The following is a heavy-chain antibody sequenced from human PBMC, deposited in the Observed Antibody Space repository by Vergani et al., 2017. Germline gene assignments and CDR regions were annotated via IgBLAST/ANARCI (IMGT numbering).Heavy chain of an antibody. CDR3: AIRVVPAATGGAFDI. D-gene: IGHD2-2*01. V-gene: IGHV5-51*03. CDR2: IYPGDSDT. CDR1: GYSFTSYW. J-gene: IGHJ3*02. Sequence: EVQLVQSGAEVKKPGESLKISCKGSGYSFTSYWIVWVRQMPGKGLEWMGSIYPGDSDTRYSPSFQGQVTISGDKSIITAYLQWSSLKASDTAMYYCAIRVVPAATGGAFDIWGQGTMVTVSS.